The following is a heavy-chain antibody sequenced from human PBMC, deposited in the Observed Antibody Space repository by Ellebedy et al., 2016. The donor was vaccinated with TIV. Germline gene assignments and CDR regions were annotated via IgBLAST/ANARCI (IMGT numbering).Heavy chain of an antibody. CDR1: GFTFSGSA. CDR3: TRRHDYYDSSGYYPPFDY. Sequence: GGSLRLSCAASGFTFSGSAMHWVRQASGKGLEWVGRIRSKANSYATAYAASVKGRFTISRDDSKNTAYLQMNSLKTEDTAVYYCTRRHDYYDSSGYYPPFDYWGQGTLVTVSS. D-gene: IGHD3-22*01. J-gene: IGHJ4*02. V-gene: IGHV3-73*01. CDR2: IRSKANSYAT.